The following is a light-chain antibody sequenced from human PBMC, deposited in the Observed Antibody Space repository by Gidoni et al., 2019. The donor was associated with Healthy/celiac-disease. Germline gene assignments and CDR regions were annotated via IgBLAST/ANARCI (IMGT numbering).Light chain of an antibody. CDR1: QSISSY. Sequence: DIQMTQSPSSLSASVGDRVTITCRASQSISSYLNWYRQKPGKAPKLMIYAASILQSGVPSRFSGSGSGTDFTLTISSLQPEDFATYYCQQSYSTPLTFGGGTKVEIK. V-gene: IGKV1-39*01. CDR3: QQSYSTPLT. J-gene: IGKJ4*01. CDR2: AAS.